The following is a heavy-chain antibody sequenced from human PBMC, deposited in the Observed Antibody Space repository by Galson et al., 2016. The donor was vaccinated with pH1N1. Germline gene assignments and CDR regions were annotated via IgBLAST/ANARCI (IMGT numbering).Heavy chain of an antibody. D-gene: IGHD6-6*01. CDR1: GFTVSSKY. V-gene: IGHV3-53*01. CDR3: AKAYSSSSGYYFEC. J-gene: IGHJ4*02. Sequence: SLRLSCAASGFTVSSKYMSWVRQAPGKGLEWVSVIYSGGSTYYPDSVKGRFTISRDNSKNTLYLQMNSLRAEDTAVYHCAKAYSSSSGYYFECWGQGALVTVSS. CDR2: IYSGGST.